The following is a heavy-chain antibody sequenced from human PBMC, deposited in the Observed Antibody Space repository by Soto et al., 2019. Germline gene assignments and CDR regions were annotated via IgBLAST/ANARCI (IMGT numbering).Heavy chain of an antibody. CDR1: GSTFSSSA. J-gene: IGHJ4*02. CDR2: ITGSGGAT. CDR3: AKNQWELLH. Sequence: GASVKVSCKASGSTFSSSAMSWVRQAPGKGLEWVSSITGSGGATYYPDSVKGRFTISRDNSKNTLYLQMNSLRADDTAIYYCAKNQWELLHWGQGTLVTVSS. V-gene: IGHV3-23*01. D-gene: IGHD1-26*01.